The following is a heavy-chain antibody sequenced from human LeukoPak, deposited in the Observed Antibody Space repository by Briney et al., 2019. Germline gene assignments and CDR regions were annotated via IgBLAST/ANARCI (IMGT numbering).Heavy chain of an antibody. D-gene: IGHD3-22*01. J-gene: IGHJ4*02. V-gene: IGHV1-69*13. Sequence: SVKVSCKASGGIFSRYAISWVRQAPGQGLEWMGGIIPIFGTANYAQKFQGRVTITADESTSTAYMELSSLRSEDTAVYFCAKGTTYYFDSSGYYGDYWGQGTLVTVSS. CDR2: IIPIFGTA. CDR1: GGIFSRYA. CDR3: AKGTTYYFDSSGYYGDY.